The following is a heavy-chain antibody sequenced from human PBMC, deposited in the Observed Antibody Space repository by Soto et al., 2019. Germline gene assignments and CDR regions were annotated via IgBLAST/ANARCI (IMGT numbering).Heavy chain of an antibody. V-gene: IGHV1-69*13. CDR1: GGTFSSYA. J-gene: IGHJ6*02. Sequence: VASVKVSCKASGGTFSSYAISWVRQAPGQGLEWMGGIIPIFGTANYAQKFQGRVTITADESTSTAYMELSSLRSEDTAVYYCARARVLEDSGETFYYYGMDVWGQGTTVTVSS. CDR2: IIPIFGTA. CDR3: ARARVLEDSGETFYYYGMDV. D-gene: IGHD3-3*01.